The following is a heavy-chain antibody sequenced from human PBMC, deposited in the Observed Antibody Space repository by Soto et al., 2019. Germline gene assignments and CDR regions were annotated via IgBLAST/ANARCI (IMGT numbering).Heavy chain of an antibody. V-gene: IGHV1-18*01. D-gene: IGHD6-19*01. J-gene: IGHJ5*02. CDR1: GYTFTSYG. CDR3: AGAAPRVAVVGAATEDRNGFDP. CDR2: ISAYNGDT. Sequence: QVQLVQSGAEVKKPGASVKVSCKASGYTFTSYGISWVRQAPGQGPEWMGWISAYNGDTNSAQNFQGRVTMTTDTTTSTASRERRSLGSDDTAVDYSAGAAPRVAVVGAATEDRNGFDPWGQGTLVTVSS.